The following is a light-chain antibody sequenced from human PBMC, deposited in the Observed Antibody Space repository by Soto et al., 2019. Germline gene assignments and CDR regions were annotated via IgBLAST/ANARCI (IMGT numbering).Light chain of an antibody. V-gene: IGKV3-20*01. CDR1: QSVSSTY. Sequence: EIVLTQSPGTLSLSPGERATLSCRASQSVSSTYLAWYQQKPGQAPRLLIYGASSRAIGIPDRFSGSGSGTDFTLTISRLEPEDFAVYYCQQYGTSPRGTFGQGTKVGIK. CDR2: GAS. J-gene: IGKJ1*01. CDR3: QQYGTSPRGT.